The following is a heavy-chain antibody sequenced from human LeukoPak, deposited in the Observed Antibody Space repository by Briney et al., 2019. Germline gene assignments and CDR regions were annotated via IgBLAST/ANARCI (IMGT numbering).Heavy chain of an antibody. D-gene: IGHD6-19*01. J-gene: IGHJ4*02. CDR1: GNIITSYA. CDR2: INTSTGNL. CDR3: AAADTSFGYFDY. Sequence: ASVKVSCKASGNIITSYAMNWVRQAPGQGLEWMGGINTSTGNLTYAQGFTGRFVFSLDTSVRTAYLQISSLKAEDTAVYYCAAADTSFGYFDYWGQGTLVTVSS. V-gene: IGHV7-4-1*02.